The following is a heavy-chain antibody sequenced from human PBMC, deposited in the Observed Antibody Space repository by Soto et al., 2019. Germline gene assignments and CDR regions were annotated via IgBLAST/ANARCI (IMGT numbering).Heavy chain of an antibody. Sequence: QMQLRESGPGLVKPSGTLSLTCTVYGDSITNNHWWSWVRQPPGKGPELIGEIYHTGSANYNPSLKSRVAISADKSKNQFSLRLNSVTAADTAVYYCPSKLAPYYYGLDVWGQGTTVTVSS. CDR2: IYHTGSA. J-gene: IGHJ6*02. V-gene: IGHV4-4*02. CDR3: PSKLAPYYYGLDV. CDR1: GDSITNNHW.